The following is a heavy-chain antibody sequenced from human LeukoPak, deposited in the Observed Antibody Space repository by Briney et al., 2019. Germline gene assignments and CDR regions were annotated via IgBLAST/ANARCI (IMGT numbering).Heavy chain of an antibody. CDR1: GFTFSSYA. D-gene: IGHD3/OR15-3a*01. J-gene: IGHJ4*02. CDR2: IYSGGST. CDR3: VREWRSLGH. V-gene: IGHV3-66*01. Sequence: GGSLRLSCAASGFTFSSYAMSWVRQAPGKGLEWVSAIYSGGSTYYADSVKGRFTISRDNSKNTLYLQMNSLRAEDTAVYYCVREWRSLGHWGQGTLVTVSS.